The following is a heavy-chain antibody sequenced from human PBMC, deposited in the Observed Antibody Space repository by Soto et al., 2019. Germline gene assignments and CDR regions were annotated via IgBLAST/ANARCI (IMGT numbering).Heavy chain of an antibody. CDR2: INHSGST. V-gene: IGHV4-34*01. CDR3: ARDKITGLFDY. D-gene: IGHD2-8*02. J-gene: IGHJ4*02. CDR1: GGSFSGYY. Sequence: QVQLQQWGAGLLKPSETLSLTCAVYGGSFSGYYWTWIRQPPGTGLEWIGEINHSGSTNYNPSLKIRVTISVDTSKHQFSLKLTSVTAADTAVYYCARDKITGLFDYWGQGTLVTVSS.